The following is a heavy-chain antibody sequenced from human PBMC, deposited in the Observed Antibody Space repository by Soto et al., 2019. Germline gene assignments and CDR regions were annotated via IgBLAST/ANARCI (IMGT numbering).Heavy chain of an antibody. CDR2: ISTSGSTV. CDR1: RFTFSTYE. J-gene: IGHJ4*02. Sequence: PGGSLRLSCAASRFTFSTYEMNWVRQAPGKGLEWVSYISTSGSTVYYADSVKGRFTISRDNTRNSLYLQMNSLRDEDTALYYCVRYCSTTLCNGVATRTFDYWGPGTLVTVSS. D-gene: IGHD2-2*01. CDR3: VRYCSTTLCNGVATRTFDY. V-gene: IGHV3-48*03.